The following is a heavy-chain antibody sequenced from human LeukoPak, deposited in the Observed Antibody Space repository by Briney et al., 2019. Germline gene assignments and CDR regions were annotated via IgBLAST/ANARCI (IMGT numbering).Heavy chain of an antibody. Sequence: PSETLSLTCTVSGGSISSSSYYWGWIRQPPGKGLEWIGSIYYSGSTYYNPSLKSRVTISVDTSKNQFSLKLSSVTAADTAVYYCARHQRAAPWGYYYYMDVWGKGTTVTVSS. D-gene: IGHD6-6*01. J-gene: IGHJ6*03. V-gene: IGHV4-39*01. CDR3: ARHQRAAPWGYYYYMDV. CDR2: IYYSGST. CDR1: GGSISSSSYY.